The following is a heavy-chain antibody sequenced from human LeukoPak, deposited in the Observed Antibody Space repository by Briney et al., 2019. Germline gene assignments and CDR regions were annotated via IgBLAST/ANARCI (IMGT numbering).Heavy chain of an antibody. V-gene: IGHV1-58*01. J-gene: IGHJ4*02. CDR1: GFTFTSSA. Sequence: ASVKASCKASGFTFTSSAVQWVRQARGQRLEWIGWIVVGSGNTNYAQKFQERVTITRDMSTSTAYMELSSLRSEDTAVYYCAADDGYYLLLDYWGQGTLVTVSS. CDR3: AADDGYYLLLDY. D-gene: IGHD3-22*01. CDR2: IVVGSGNT.